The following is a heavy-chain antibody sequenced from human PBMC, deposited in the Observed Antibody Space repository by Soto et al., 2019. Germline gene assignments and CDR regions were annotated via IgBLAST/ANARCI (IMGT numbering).Heavy chain of an antibody. CDR2: IYYSGST. Sequence: SATLSLTCTVSGCSISSTSYYWGRIRQPPGKGLEWIGSIYYSGSTYYNPSLKSRVTISVDTSKNQFSLKLSSVTAADTAVYYCARDYGDYLEDELSYFDYWGQGTLVTVSS. CDR3: ARDYGDYLEDELSYFDY. D-gene: IGHD4-17*01. V-gene: IGHV4-39*02. CDR1: GCSISSTSYY. J-gene: IGHJ4*02.